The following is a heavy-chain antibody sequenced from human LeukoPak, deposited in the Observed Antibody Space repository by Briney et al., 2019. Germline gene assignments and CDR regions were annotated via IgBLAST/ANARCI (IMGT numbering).Heavy chain of an antibody. J-gene: IGHJ4*02. D-gene: IGHD6-13*01. Sequence: SETLSLTCTVSGGSISSYYWSWIRQPPGKGLEWIGYIYYSGSTNYNPSLKSRVTISVDTSKNQFSLKLSSVTAAGTAVYYCARVLAAGGFDYWGQGTLVTVSS. V-gene: IGHV4-59*01. CDR1: GGSISSYY. CDR2: IYYSGST. CDR3: ARVLAAGGFDY.